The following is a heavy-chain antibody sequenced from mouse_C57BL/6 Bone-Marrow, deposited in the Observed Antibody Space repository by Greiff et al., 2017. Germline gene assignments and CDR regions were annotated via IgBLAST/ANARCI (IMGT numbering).Heavy chain of an antibody. J-gene: IGHJ4*01. CDR3: ARHGHYAMDY. Sequence: EVKLMESGGGLVQPGGSLKLSCAASGFTFSDYYMYWVRQTPEKRLEWVAYLSNGGGSTYYPDTVKGRFTISRDNAKNTLYLQMSRLKSEDTAMYYCARHGHYAMDYWGQGTSVTVSS. V-gene: IGHV5-12*01. CDR2: LSNGGGST. CDR1: GFTFSDYY.